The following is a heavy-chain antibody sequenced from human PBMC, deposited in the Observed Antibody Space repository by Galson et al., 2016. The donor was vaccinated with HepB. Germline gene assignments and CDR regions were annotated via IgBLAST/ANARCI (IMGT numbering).Heavy chain of an antibody. Sequence: QSGAEVKKPGESPRISCKGSGYSLTNYWISWVRQMPGKGLEWMGRIDPSDSYTDYSPSFQGHVTISADKSISTAYLQWSSLKASDTAMYFCAGHGGYSGFFFDYWGQGTLVTVSS. D-gene: IGHD5-12*01. CDR3: AGHGGYSGFFFDY. V-gene: IGHV5-10-1*01. CDR1: GYSLTNYW. CDR2: IDPSDSYT. J-gene: IGHJ4*02.